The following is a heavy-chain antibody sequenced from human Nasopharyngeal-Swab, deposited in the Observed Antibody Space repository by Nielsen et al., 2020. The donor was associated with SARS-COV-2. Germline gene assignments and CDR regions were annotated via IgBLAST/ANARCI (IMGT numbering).Heavy chain of an antibody. J-gene: IGHJ6*02. V-gene: IGHV3-21*01. CDR2: ISGSDDYI. Sequence: GGSLRLSFPASGFTFITYTMNWVRQAPGKGLGWVPSISGSDDYIYYAVSVKGRLTIPRDNAKNSLYLQMNSLKAEDTAVYYCARDIAAADTFYQYCGLDVWGQGTTVTVSS. CDR3: ARDIAAADTFYQYCGLDV. CDR1: GFTFITYT. D-gene: IGHD6-13*01.